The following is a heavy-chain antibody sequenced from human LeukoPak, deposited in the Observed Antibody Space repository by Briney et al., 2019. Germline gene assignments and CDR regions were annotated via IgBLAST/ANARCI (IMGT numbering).Heavy chain of an antibody. D-gene: IGHD6-19*01. CDR3: AVYSSGWYYPRDWFDP. CDR1: GYTFTSYG. CDR2: ISAYNGNT. V-gene: IGHV1-18*01. J-gene: IGHJ5*02. Sequence: ASVKVSCKASGYTFTSYGISWVRQAPGQGLEWMGWISAYNGNTNYAQKLQGRVTMTRDTSTSTAYMELSRLRSDDTAVYYCAVYSSGWYYPRDWFDPWGQGTLVTVSS.